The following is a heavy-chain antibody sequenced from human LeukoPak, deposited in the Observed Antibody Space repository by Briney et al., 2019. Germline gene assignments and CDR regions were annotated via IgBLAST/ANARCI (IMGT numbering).Heavy chain of an antibody. CDR1: GGSFSAYY. CDR2: IYYSGST. D-gene: IGHD3-3*01. Sequence: PSETLSLTCAVYGGSFSAYYWTWIRQPPGKGLEWIGSIYYSGSTYYNPSLKSRVTISVDTSKNQFSLKLSSVTAADTAVYYCARHGSLEWYSIEYYFDYWGQGTLVTVSS. CDR3: ARHGSLEWYSIEYYFDY. J-gene: IGHJ4*02. V-gene: IGHV4-34*01.